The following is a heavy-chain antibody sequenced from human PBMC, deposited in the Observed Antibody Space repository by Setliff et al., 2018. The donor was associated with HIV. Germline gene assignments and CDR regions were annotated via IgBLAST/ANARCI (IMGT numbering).Heavy chain of an antibody. Sequence: GASVKVSCKASGYTFTSYGISWVRQAPGQGLEWMGWISVYNGDTNYAQKFQGRVTMTTDTSTSTAYMELRSLISDDTAVYYCAREGLWFGDRGYYMDVWGTGTAVTVSS. D-gene: IGHD3-10*01. V-gene: IGHV1-18*01. CDR3: AREGLWFGDRGYYMDV. CDR1: GYTFTSYG. J-gene: IGHJ6*03. CDR2: ISVYNGDT.